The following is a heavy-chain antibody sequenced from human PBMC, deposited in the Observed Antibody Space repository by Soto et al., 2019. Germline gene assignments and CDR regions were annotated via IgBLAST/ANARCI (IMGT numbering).Heavy chain of an antibody. CDR1: SGPDRSHN. J-gene: IGHJ6*02. CDR2: VYYTGDT. V-gene: IGHV4-59*08. CDR3: VRPGLDYLPAHGGE. Sequence: QVQLQQSGPRLVKPSETLSLTCTVSSGPDRSHNWGWIRQPPGRGLEWIGYVYYTGDTAYNPSHRSRFSGAADTATNDIAPALSPVTAADPAVYCWVRPGLDYLPAHGGEWGQGTKVSVSS. D-gene: IGHD3-16*01.